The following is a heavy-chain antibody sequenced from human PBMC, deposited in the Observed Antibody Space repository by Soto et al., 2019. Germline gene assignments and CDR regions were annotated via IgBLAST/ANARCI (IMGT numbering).Heavy chain of an antibody. V-gene: IGHV3-23*01. Sequence: GGSLRLSCAASGFTFSSYAMSWVRQAPGRGLEWVSAISGSGGSTYYADSVKGRFTISRDNSKNTLYLQMNSLRAEDTAVYYCAKGAPCSSTSCYRGRGYYYYGMDVWGQGTTVTFSS. CDR3: AKGAPCSSTSCYRGRGYYYYGMDV. CDR2: ISGSGGST. J-gene: IGHJ6*02. CDR1: GFTFSSYA. D-gene: IGHD2-2*02.